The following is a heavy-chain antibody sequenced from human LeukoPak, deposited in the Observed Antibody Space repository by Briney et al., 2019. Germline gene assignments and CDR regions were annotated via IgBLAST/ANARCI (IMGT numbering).Heavy chain of an antibody. CDR2: INPSGGST. Sequence: ASVKVSCKASGYTFTSYYMHWVRQAPGQGLEWMGIINPSGGSTSYAQKFQGRVTMTRDMSTSTAYMELRSLRSDDTAVYYCAREDSSSWQYYFDYWGQGTLVTVSS. V-gene: IGHV1-46*01. CDR1: GYTFTSYY. J-gene: IGHJ4*02. CDR3: AREDSSSWQYYFDY. D-gene: IGHD6-13*01.